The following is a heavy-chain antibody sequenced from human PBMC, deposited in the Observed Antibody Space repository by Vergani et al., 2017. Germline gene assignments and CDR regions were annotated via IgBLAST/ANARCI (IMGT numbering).Heavy chain of an antibody. V-gene: IGHV3-48*04. D-gene: IGHD3-9*01. CDR1: GFTFSSYS. J-gene: IGHJ4*02. CDR3: ARQFRYFD. Sequence: EVQLLESGGDLVQPGGSLRLSCAASGFTFSSYSMNWVRQAPGKGLEWVSYISSSSSTIYYADSVKGRFTISRDNAKNSLYLQMNSLRAEDTAVYYCARQFRYFDWGQGTLVTVSS. CDR2: ISSSSSTI.